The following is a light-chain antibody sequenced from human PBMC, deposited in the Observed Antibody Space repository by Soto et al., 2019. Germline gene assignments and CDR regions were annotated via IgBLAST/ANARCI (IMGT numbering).Light chain of an antibody. CDR3: LQYDKWTPGT. J-gene: IGKJ1*01. V-gene: IGKV3-15*01. Sequence: MVLAQSPGALSLSPGDRASLSCSASQNLSRYFLAWYQHKPGQAPRLLIYRASTRATGTPARFSGSGSGTEFTLTISGLQSEDFAIYYCLQYDKWTPGTFGQGTKVDNK. CDR1: QNLSRY. CDR2: RAS.